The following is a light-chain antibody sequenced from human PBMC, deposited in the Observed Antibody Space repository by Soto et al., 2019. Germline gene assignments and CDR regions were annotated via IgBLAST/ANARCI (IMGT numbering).Light chain of an antibody. CDR2: YAS. CDR1: QSVSNN. J-gene: IGKJ5*01. V-gene: IGKV3-15*01. CDR3: QQYNSWPPIT. Sequence: EIMMTQSPATLSVSPGERATLSCRASQSVSNNLAWYQQKPGQAPRLLIYYASTRATGIPVRFSGSGSGTEFTLTISSRQSEDFALYYCQQYNSWPPITFGQGTRLEMK.